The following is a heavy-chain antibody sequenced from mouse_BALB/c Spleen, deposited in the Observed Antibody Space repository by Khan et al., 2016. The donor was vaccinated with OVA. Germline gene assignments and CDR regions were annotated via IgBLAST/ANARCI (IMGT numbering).Heavy chain of an antibody. CDR3: ARDGYSPWLAY. D-gene: IGHD2-3*01. V-gene: IGHV14-1*02. CDR2: IDPENGDT. CDR1: GFNIKDYY. Sequence: VQLQQSGAELVRPGALVKLSCKASGFNIKDYYMHWVKQRPEQGLVWIGRIDPENGDTIYDPKFQGKASITSDTSSNTAYLQLSSLTSEDTAVYYCARDGYSPWLAYWGQGTLVTVSA. J-gene: IGHJ3*01.